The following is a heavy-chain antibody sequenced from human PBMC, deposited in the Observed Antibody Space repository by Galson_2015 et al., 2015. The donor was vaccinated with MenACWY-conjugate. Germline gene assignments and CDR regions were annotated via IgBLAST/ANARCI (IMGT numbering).Heavy chain of an antibody. CDR2: ISPIDSKT. J-gene: IGHJ6*02. D-gene: IGHD1-26*01. Sequence: QSGAEVKKPGESLTISCKASGYNFLTYWIGWVRQVPGKGLEWVGLISPIDSKTRYSPAFEGRVTISADNSITTAYLQWNSLQASDTAMYYCARHPPGGRGMDVWGQGTTVTVS. CDR1: GYNFLTYW. CDR3: ARHPPGGRGMDV. V-gene: IGHV5-51*01.